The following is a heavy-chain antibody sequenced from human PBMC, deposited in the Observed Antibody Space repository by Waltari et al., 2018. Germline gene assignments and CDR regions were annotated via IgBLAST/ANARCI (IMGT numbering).Heavy chain of an antibody. CDR3: ATDTTRRSGSYLDFDY. Sequence: QVQLVQSGAEVKKPGASVKVSCKVSGYSLTEFSMHWVRQAPGKGLEWMGGFDPEDGETIYAQKFQGRVTMTEDTSTDTAYMELSSLRFEDTAVYYCATDTTRRSGSYLDFDYWGQGTLVTVSS. J-gene: IGHJ4*02. CDR1: GYSLTEFS. D-gene: IGHD3-10*01. V-gene: IGHV1-24*01. CDR2: FDPEDGET.